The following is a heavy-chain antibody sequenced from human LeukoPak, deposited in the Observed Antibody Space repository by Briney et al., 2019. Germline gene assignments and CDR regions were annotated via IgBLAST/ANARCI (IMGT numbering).Heavy chain of an antibody. CDR3: ARDRYCSGGSCYWTRDFDY. J-gene: IGHJ4*02. D-gene: IGHD2-15*01. V-gene: IGHV3-11*04. Sequence: NPWGSLRLSCAASGFTFSDYYMSRLRQAPGQGLEWVSYISSSGSTIYYADSVKGRFTISRDNAKNSLYLQMNSLRAEDTAVYYCARDRYCSGGSCYWTRDFDYWGQGTLVTVSS. CDR2: ISSSGSTI. CDR1: GFTFSDYY.